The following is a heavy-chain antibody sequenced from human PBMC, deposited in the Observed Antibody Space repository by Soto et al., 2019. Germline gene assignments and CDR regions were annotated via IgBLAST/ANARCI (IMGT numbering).Heavy chain of an antibody. CDR1: GGSIINGDYY. CDR2: IYYSGNT. D-gene: IGHD2-21*01. CDR3: AASCAGCGGFNYYGMDV. J-gene: IGHJ6*02. V-gene: IGHV4-30-4*01. Sequence: PSETLSLTCTVSGGSIINGDYYWTWIRQPPGKGLEWIGYIYYSGNTYYNPSLKSRVTISVDTSKNQFSLKLSSVTAADTAVYYCAASCAGCGGFNYYGMDVWGQGTTVTVSS.